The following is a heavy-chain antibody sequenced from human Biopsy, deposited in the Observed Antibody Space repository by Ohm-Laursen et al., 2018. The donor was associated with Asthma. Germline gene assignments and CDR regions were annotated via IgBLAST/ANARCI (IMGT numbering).Heavy chain of an antibody. D-gene: IGHD3-10*01. CDR2: ISVYNGNT. V-gene: IGHV1-18*01. J-gene: IGHJ6*02. CDR3: ARAVDYSHYYGIDV. CDR1: GYTFNSAG. Sequence: ASVKVSCKTSGYTFNSAGITWVRQAPGQGLEWMGWISVYNGNTKVAQKLQDRVTMITDTSTSTAYMELRSPRSGDTAVYFCARAVDYSHYYGIDVWGQGTTVTVSS.